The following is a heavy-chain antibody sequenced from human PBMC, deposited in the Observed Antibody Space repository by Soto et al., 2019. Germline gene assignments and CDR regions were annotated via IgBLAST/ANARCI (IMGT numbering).Heavy chain of an antibody. CDR2: INPSDGST. Sequence: QVQLVQSGAEVKKPGASVKISCEASGYTFTSFYIHWVRQAPGQGLDWMGIINPSDGSTRYAEKFQGRVAMAGDTSTSTVYMELSSLKSDDTAVYYCARGWTVPDDWGQGTLVTVSS. CDR3: ARGWTVPDD. J-gene: IGHJ4*02. D-gene: IGHD1-1*01. V-gene: IGHV1-46*01. CDR1: GYTFTSFY.